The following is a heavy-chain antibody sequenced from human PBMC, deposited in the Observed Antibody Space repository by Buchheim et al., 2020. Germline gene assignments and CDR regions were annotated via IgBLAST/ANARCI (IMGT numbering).Heavy chain of an antibody. J-gene: IGHJ6*03. V-gene: IGHV3-11*03. CDR1: GFTFSDYY. CDR2: ISPRNYT. D-gene: IGHD2-2*01. CDR3: ARGYSVPAALSRRYYYYYMDV. Sequence: VQLLESGGGLVQPGGSLRLSCAASGFTFSDYYWSWIRQAPGKGLEWLSYISPRNYTNHADSVKGRFTISRDNAKNSLYLQMNSLRAEDTAVYYCARGYSVPAALSRRYYYYYMDVRGKGTT.